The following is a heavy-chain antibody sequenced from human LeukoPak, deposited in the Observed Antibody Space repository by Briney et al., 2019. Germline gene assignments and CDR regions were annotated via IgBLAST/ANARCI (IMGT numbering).Heavy chain of an antibody. V-gene: IGHV4-39*07. Sequence: SETLSLTCTVSGGSISSSSNYWGWIRQPPGKGLEWIGSIYWRETTYYNPSLKSRVTISVDTSKNQFSLKLSSVTAADTAVYYCARVVRTTYYDFWSGYLFFCYFDYWGQGTLVTVSS. CDR2: IYWRETT. CDR3: ARVVRTTYYDFWSGYLFFCYFDY. J-gene: IGHJ4*02. CDR1: GGSISSSSNY. D-gene: IGHD3-3*01.